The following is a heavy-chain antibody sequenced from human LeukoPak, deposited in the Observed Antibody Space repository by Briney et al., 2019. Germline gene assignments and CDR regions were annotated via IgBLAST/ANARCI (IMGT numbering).Heavy chain of an antibody. CDR2: IYPGDSDT. V-gene: IGHV5-51*01. Sequence: GDSLKISCKGSGYSFTSYWIGWVRQMPGKGLEWMGVIYPGDSDTRDSPSFQGQVTISADKSISTAYLQWSSLKASDTAMYYCARQYSSSIYFDYWGQGTLVTVSS. CDR3: ARQYSSSIYFDY. CDR1: GYSFTSYW. J-gene: IGHJ4*02. D-gene: IGHD6-6*01.